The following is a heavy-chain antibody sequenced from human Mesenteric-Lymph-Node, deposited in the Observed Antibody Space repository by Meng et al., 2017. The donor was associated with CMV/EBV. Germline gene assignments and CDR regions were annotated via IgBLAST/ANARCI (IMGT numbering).Heavy chain of an antibody. D-gene: IGHD5-12*01. CDR2: IITVLETA. J-gene: IGHJ3*02. Sequence: TFGTYALGWVRQGTGQGIEWMGGIITVLETATYAQKFQGRVKITANESTTTTCIELSSLRSEDPAIYYCARNRLWAIVAADDAFDIWGHGTMVTVSS. CDR1: TFGTYA. V-gene: IGHV1-69*01. CDR3: ARNRLWAIVAADDAFDI.